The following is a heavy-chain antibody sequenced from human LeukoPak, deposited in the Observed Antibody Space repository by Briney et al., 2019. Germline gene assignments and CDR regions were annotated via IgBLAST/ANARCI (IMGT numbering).Heavy chain of an antibody. V-gene: IGHV4-39*01. J-gene: IGHJ5*02. CDR1: GGSISSSDYY. CDR2: VYYSGSA. D-gene: IGHD3-10*01. Sequence: PSETLSLTCTVSGGSISSSDYYWGWIRQPPGKGLEWIGNVYYSGSAYYNPSLKSRVTISVDTSTNQFSLKLRSVTAADTAVYYCARRDGSGSGTYWFDPWGQGTLATVSS. CDR3: ARRDGSGSGTYWFDP.